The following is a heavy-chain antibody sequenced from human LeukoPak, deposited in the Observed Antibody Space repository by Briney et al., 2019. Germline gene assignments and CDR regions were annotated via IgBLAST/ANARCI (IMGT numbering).Heavy chain of an antibody. CDR2: IYVTGST. V-gene: IGHV4-59*08. Sequence: PSETLSPTCTVSGGSISSYFWSWVRQSAGKGLEWIGYIYVTGSTNCNPSLKSRVTISVDTSKSQFSLKLSSVTAADTAVYYCARPHPLYGAGSFLFWGQGILVTVSS. J-gene: IGHJ4*02. D-gene: IGHD3-10*01. CDR1: GGSISSYF. CDR3: ARPHPLYGAGSFLF.